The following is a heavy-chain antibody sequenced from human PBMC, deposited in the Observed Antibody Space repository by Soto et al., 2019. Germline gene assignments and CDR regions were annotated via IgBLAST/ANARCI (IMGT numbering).Heavy chain of an antibody. Sequence: VQLVQSGAEVKKPGSSVKVSCKASGGTFSSYTISWVRQAPGQGLEWMGRIIPILGIANYAQKFQGRVTITAHKSTSTAYMEVSSLSSEDTAVYYCARGGGTRGDWFDPWGQGTLVTVSS. CDR3: ARGGGTRGDWFDP. CDR2: IIPILGIA. J-gene: IGHJ5*02. D-gene: IGHD2-15*01. CDR1: GGTFSSYT. V-gene: IGHV1-69*02.